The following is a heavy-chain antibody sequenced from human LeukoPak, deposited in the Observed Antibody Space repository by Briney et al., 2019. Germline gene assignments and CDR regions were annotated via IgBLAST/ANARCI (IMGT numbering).Heavy chain of an antibody. D-gene: IGHD1-26*01. J-gene: IGHJ4*02. CDR3: ATSPKMGELLLDY. Sequence: GGSLRLSCAASGFTFSSYAMSWVRQAPGKGLEWVSAISGSGGSTYYADSVKGRFTISRDNSKNTLYLQMNSLRAEDTAVHYCATSPKMGELLLDYWGQGTLVTVSS. V-gene: IGHV3-23*01. CDR1: GFTFSSYA. CDR2: ISGSGGST.